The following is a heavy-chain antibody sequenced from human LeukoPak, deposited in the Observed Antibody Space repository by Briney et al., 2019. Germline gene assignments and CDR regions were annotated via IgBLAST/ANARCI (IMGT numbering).Heavy chain of an antibody. CDR3: ARSVVGATHLDY. D-gene: IGHD1-26*01. V-gene: IGHV1-46*01. Sequence: GASVKVSRKASGYTFTSYYMHWVRQAPGQGLEWMGIINPSGGSTSYAQKFQGRVTMTRDTSTSTVYMELSSLRSEDTAVYYCARSVVGATHLDYWGQGTLVTVSS. CDR2: INPSGGST. CDR1: GYTFTSYY. J-gene: IGHJ4*02.